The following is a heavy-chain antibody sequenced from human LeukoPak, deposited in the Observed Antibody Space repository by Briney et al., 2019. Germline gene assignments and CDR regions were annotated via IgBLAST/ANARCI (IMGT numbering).Heavy chain of an antibody. D-gene: IGHD5-24*01. Sequence: PGRPLRLSCAAFEITFSSYAMHWVPQAPGKGLEYVSAIISIGVSTYYANYVNSRFNNSRDNSKNQLYLQMGRLRAEDMAVYFCARDRDDGVDYWGQGTLVTVSS. CDR3: ARDRDDGVDY. CDR2: IISIGVST. CDR1: EITFSSYA. J-gene: IGHJ4*02. V-gene: IGHV3-64*01.